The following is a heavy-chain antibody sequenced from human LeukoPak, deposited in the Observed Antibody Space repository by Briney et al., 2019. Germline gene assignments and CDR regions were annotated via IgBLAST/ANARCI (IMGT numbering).Heavy chain of an antibody. CDR3: AKMKGHPLPKYYMDV. V-gene: IGHV3-23*01. CDR1: GFTFSGFA. D-gene: IGHD1-26*01. CDR2: ISGSSDNT. J-gene: IGHJ6*01. Sequence: GGSLRLSCEASGFTFSGFAMSWVRRTPGKGLEWVSGISGSSDNTLYAESVKGRFTISRDNSKNTLYLEMNSLRAEDTAIYYCAKMKGHPLPKYYMDVWGQGTTVTVSS.